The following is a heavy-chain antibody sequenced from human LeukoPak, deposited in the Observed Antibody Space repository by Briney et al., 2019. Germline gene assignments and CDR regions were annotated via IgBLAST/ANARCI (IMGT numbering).Heavy chain of an antibody. CDR2: ISYDGSSE. Sequence: AGGSLRLSCAASGHTFSSYGMHWVRQAPGKGLEWVAVISYDGSSEYFADSVKGRFTISRDNSKNTLYLHMNSLRPEDTAVYYCAKDNDLCTSNCRAFDYWGQGTLVTVSS. J-gene: IGHJ4*02. CDR1: GHTFSSYG. D-gene: IGHD4-11*01. CDR3: AKDNDLCTSNCRAFDY. V-gene: IGHV3-30*18.